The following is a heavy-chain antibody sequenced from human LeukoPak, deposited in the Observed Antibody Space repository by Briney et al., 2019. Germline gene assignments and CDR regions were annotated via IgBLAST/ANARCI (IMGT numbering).Heavy chain of an antibody. CDR2: INPNSGGT. D-gene: IGHD1-26*01. Sequence: ASVKVSCKASGYTFTGYYMHWVRQAPGQGLEWMGWINPNSGGTNYAQKFQGRVTMTRDTSISTAYMELSRLRSDDTAVYYCARAPLRGSSDPPIDYWGQGTLVTVSS. CDR1: GYTFTGYY. V-gene: IGHV1-2*02. J-gene: IGHJ4*02. CDR3: ARAPLRGSSDPPIDY.